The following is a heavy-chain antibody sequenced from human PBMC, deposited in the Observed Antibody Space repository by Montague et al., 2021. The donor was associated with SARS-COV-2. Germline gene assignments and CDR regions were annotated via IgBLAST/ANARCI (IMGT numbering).Heavy chain of an antibody. CDR1: GASVGSSD. J-gene: IGHJ3*02. D-gene: IGHD1-14*01. V-gene: IGHV4-59*02. Sequence: SETLSLTCTVSGASVGSSDWGWIRQSPGKGLEWIGYFYSVWSTDYNPSLKSRATISRDTSKNQFSLTVRSVTAADTAVYYCGRETMTADAFDIWGQGTMVTVSS. CDR3: GRETMTADAFDI. CDR2: FYSVWST.